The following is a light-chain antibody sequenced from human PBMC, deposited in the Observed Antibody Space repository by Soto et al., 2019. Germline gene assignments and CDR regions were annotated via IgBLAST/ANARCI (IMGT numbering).Light chain of an antibody. CDR3: CSYAGSSFYV. J-gene: IGLJ1*01. CDR1: SSDVGSYNL. Sequence: QSVLTQPASVSRSPGQSITISCTGTSSDVGSYNLVSWYQQHPGKAPKLMIYEVSKRPSGVSNRFSGSKSGNTASLTISGLQAEDEADYYCCSYAGSSFYVFGTGTKLTV. CDR2: EVS. V-gene: IGLV2-23*02.